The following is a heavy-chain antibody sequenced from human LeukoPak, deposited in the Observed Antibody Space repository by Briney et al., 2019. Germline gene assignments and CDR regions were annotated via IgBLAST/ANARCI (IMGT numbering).Heavy chain of an antibody. CDR3: ARDSSGQGDY. V-gene: IGHV3-72*01. D-gene: IGHD3-22*01. J-gene: IGHJ4*02. CDR2: SKNKANNYIT. CDR1: GFTFSDHY. Sequence: GGSLRLSCAASGFTFSDHYIDWVRQAPGKGLGWVGRSKNKANNYITQYAAFVQGRFTISRDNSKNSLYLQINSLKTEDTAVYYCARDSSGQGDYWGQGTLVTVSS.